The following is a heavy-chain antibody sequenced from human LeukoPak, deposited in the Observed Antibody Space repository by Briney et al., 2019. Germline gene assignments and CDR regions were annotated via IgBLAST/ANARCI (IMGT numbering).Heavy chain of an antibody. CDR1: GDSVSSYY. CDR3: ARTPVFWSGSHGDDYYYYYGMDV. D-gene: IGHD3-3*01. Sequence: SETLSLTCTVSGDSVSSYYRSWIRQPPGKGLQWIGYIYYSGSTNYNPSLKSRVTISVDTSKNQFSLKLSSVTAADTAVYYCARTPVFWSGSHGDDYYYYYGMDVWGQGTTVTVSS. CDR2: IYYSGST. V-gene: IGHV4-59*08. J-gene: IGHJ6*02.